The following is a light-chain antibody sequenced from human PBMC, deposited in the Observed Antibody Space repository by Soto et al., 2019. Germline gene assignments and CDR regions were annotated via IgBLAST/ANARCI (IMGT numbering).Light chain of an antibody. CDR3: QQYGSSGT. CDR1: QSVSNNY. J-gene: IGKJ1*01. Sequence: EIGLTQSPVTLSLSPGERATLSCRASQSVSNNYLAWYQQKPGQAPRLLIYGASNRATGIPDRFSGSGSGTDFTLTISRLEPEDFAVYYCQQYGSSGTFGQGTKVDI. CDR2: GAS. V-gene: IGKV3-20*01.